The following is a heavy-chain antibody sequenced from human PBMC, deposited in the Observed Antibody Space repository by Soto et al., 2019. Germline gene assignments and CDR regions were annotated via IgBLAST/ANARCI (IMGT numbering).Heavy chain of an antibody. V-gene: IGHV2-5*02. CDR3: AHGSPRGYKTNWFDP. CDR1: GLSLSTSGVG. D-gene: IGHD3-3*01. J-gene: IGHJ5*02. CDR2: IYWDDDK. Sequence: QITLKESGPTLVKPTQTLTLTCTFSGLSLSTSGVGVGWIRQPPGKALEWLALIYWDDDKRYSPSLKSRLTITKDTSKNQVVLTMTNMDPVDTATYYCAHGSPRGYKTNWFDPWGQGTLVTVSS.